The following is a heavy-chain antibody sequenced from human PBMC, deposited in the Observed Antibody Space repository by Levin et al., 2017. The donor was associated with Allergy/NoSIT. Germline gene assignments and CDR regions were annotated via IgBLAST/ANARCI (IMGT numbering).Heavy chain of an antibody. Sequence: GESLKISCKGSGYSFTSYWISWVRLMPGTGLEWMGRIDPSDSYTDYSPSFQGHVTISVDKSINTAFLQWSSLRASDTAMYYCARLPNYSGYGWFDPWGQGTLVTVSS. V-gene: IGHV5-10-1*01. CDR2: IDPSDSYT. CDR3: ARLPNYSGYGWFDP. D-gene: IGHD5-12*01. J-gene: IGHJ5*02. CDR1: GYSFTSYW.